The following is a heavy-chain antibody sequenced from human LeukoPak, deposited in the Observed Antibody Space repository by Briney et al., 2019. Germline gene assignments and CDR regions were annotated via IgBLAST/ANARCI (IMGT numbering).Heavy chain of an antibody. Sequence: ASVKVSCKASENTFTNYGINWVRQASGQRPEWMGWFSPYNGDTKYAPKLKGRVTLTADTLTSTAYMELRTLISDDTATYYCAIGQGVITWGGADVYDVWGQGTTVIVSS. J-gene: IGHJ3*01. V-gene: IGHV1-18*01. CDR1: ENTFTNYG. CDR2: FSPYNGDT. D-gene: IGHD3-16*01. CDR3: AIGQGVITWGGADVYDV.